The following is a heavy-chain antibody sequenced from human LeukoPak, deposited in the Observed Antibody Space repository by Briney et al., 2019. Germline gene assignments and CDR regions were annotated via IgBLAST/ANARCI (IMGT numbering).Heavy chain of an antibody. J-gene: IGHJ4*02. CDR3: ARLFGYSSSCFDC. CDR1: GYSFTYNW. V-gene: IGHV5-51*01. Sequence: GASLNISCKGSGYSFTYNWIGWVRQLPGKRLEWVGIIYQCDSETTYRPSFQAQVTIAADKTTRTAYLQWSSLKASYTAMYYCARLFGYSSSCFDCWGQGTLVTVSS. D-gene: IGHD6-13*01. CDR2: IYQCDSET.